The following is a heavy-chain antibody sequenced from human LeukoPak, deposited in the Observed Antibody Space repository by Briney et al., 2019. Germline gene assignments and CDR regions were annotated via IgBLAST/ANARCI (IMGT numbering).Heavy chain of an antibody. D-gene: IGHD3-10*01. CDR1: GFTFSSYA. Sequence: GGSLRLSCAASGFTFSSYAMHWVRQAPGKGLEWVAVISYDGSNKYYADSVKGRFTISRDNSKNTLYLQMNSLRAEDTAVYYCARADLDPITMVSPYYYYGMDVWGQGTTVTVSS. CDR3: ARADLDPITMVSPYYYYGMDV. J-gene: IGHJ6*02. CDR2: ISYDGSNK. V-gene: IGHV3-30-3*01.